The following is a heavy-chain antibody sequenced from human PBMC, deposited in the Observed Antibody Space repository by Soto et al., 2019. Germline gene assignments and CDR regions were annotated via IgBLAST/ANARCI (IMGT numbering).Heavy chain of an antibody. V-gene: IGHV3-64*01. Sequence: GGSLRLSCAASGFTFSSYAMHWVRQAPGKGLECVSAISSNGGSTYYANSVKGRFTISRDNSKNTLYLQMGSLRAEDMDVYYCARDDEGARIPDNAFDIWGQGTMVTVSS. CDR2: ISSNGGST. D-gene: IGHD5-12*01. CDR1: GFTFSSYA. CDR3: ARDDEGARIPDNAFDI. J-gene: IGHJ3*02.